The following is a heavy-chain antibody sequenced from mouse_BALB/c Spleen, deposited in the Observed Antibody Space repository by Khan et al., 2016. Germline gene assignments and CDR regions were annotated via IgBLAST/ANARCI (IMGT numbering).Heavy chain of an antibody. J-gene: IGHJ4*01. CDR1: GFTFSNYA. D-gene: IGHD1-1*01. CDR3: AGQLDVSSPDYAMDY. V-gene: IGHV5-6*01. Sequence: EVELVESGGDLVKPGGSLNLSCAASGFTFSNYAMSWVRQTPDKRLEWVATISSGGSYTYYPDSVKGRFTISRDNAKNTLYRQISGLKSQDTADYYGAGQLDVSSPDYAMDYWGQGTSCTVPS. CDR2: ISSGGSYT.